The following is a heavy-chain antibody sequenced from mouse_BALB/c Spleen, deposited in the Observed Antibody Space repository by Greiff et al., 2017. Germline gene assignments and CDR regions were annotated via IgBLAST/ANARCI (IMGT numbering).Heavy chain of an antibody. J-gene: IGHJ4*01. V-gene: IGHV5-17*02. CDR3: ARTGAYYGPYYAMDY. Sequence: EVKLVESGGGLVQPGGSRKLSCAASGFTFSSFGMHWVRQAPEKGLEWVAYISSGSSTIYYADTVKGRFTISRDNPKNTLFLQMTSLRSEDTAMYYCARTGAYYGPYYAMDYWGQGTSVTVSS. CDR1: GFTFSSFG. D-gene: IGHD2-10*01. CDR2: ISSGSSTI.